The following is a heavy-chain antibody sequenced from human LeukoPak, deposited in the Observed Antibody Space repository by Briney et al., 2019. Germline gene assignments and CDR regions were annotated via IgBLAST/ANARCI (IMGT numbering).Heavy chain of an antibody. CDR1: GGSISSSSYY. CDR3: ATTIAAYFDY. V-gene: IGHV4-39*01. J-gene: IGHJ4*02. Sequence: SETLSLTCTVSGGSISSSSYYWGWIRQPPGKGLEWIGSIYYSGSTYYNPSLKSRVTISVDTSKNQFSLKLSSVTAADTAVYYCATTIAAYFDYWGQGTLVTVSS. D-gene: IGHD6-6*01. CDR2: IYYSGST.